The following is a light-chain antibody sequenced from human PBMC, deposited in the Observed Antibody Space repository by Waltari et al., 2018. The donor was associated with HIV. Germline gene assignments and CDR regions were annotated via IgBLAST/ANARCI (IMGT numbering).Light chain of an antibody. V-gene: IGLV2-14*01. CDR1: SSDVGGYNY. J-gene: IGLJ3*02. Sequence: QSALTQPASGSGSPGQSITISCTGTSSDVGGYNYVSWYQQHPGKAPKLMIYDVSNRPSGVSYRFSGSKSGNTASLTISGLQAEDEADYYCSSYTTSSTWVFGGGTKLTVL. CDR3: SSYTTSSTWV. CDR2: DVS.